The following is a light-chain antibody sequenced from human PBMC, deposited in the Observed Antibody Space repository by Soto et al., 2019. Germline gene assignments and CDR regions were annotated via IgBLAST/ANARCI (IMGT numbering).Light chain of an antibody. CDR1: GSNIGAHY. CDR3: ATCDSSLSAGV. J-gene: IGLJ3*02. CDR2: ANN. V-gene: IGLV1-51*01. Sequence: QSVLTQPPSVSAAPGQKVTISCSGSGSNIGAHYVSWYQQLPGTAPRLLIYANNKRPSGIPDRFSGSKSGTSATLGITGLQTGDEADLYCATCDSSLSAGVFGGGTQLTVL.